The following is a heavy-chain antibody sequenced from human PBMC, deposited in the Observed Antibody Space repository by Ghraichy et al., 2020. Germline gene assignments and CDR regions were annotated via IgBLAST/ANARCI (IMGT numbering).Heavy chain of an antibody. D-gene: IGHD2-2*01. J-gene: IGHJ6*02. CDR3: ARERGYCIGTSCYLSYYYGMGV. CDR1: GGTFNSYA. CDR2: IIPMFDTT. V-gene: IGHV1-69*06. Sequence: SVKVSCKAPGGTFNSYAINWVRQAPGKGLEWMGVIIPMFDTTNYAQKFQDRVTITADKSTSTAYMDLSSLRSEDTAVYYCARERGYCIGTSCYLSYYYGMGVWGQATTVTVSS.